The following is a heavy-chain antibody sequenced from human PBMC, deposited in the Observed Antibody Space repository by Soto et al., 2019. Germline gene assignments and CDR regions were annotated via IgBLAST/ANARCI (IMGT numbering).Heavy chain of an antibody. CDR3: ARSRGSTRSFDY. Sequence: SETLSLTCTVSGGSISSYYWSWIRQPAGKGLEWIGRIYYSGSTNYNPSLKSRVTISVDTSKNQFSLKLTSVTAADTAVYYCARSRGSTRSFDYWGQGTLVTVSS. CDR2: IYYSGST. CDR1: GGSISSYY. V-gene: IGHV4-4*07. D-gene: IGHD2-15*01. J-gene: IGHJ4*02.